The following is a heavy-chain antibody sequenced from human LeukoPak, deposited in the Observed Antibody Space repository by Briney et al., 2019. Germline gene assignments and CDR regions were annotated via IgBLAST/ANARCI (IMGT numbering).Heavy chain of an antibody. J-gene: IGHJ6*02. CDR3: AREGSGVYYYGMDV. V-gene: IGHV4-61*08. CDR1: GGSISSGDYY. CDR2: IYYSGST. Sequence: SETLSLTCTVSGGSISSGDYYWSWIRQPPGKGLEWIGYIYYSGSTNYNPSLKSRVTISVDTSKNQFSLKLSSVTAADTAVYYCAREGSGVYYYGMDVWGQGTTITVSS.